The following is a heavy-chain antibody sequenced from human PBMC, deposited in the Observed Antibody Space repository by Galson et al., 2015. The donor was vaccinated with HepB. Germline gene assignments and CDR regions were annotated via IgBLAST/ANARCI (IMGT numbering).Heavy chain of an antibody. V-gene: IGHV4-59*01. D-gene: IGHD2-2*01. CDR2: IYYSGST. CDR1: GASIRSYY. Sequence: ETLSLTCTVSGASIRSYYWRWIRQPPGEGLEWIGYIYYSGSTNYNPSLKTRVTMSVDMSKNQFSLKLSSVTAADSAVYYCARYCKSTNCYWSFDYWGQGTLVTVSS. CDR3: ARYCKSTNCYWSFDY. J-gene: IGHJ4*02.